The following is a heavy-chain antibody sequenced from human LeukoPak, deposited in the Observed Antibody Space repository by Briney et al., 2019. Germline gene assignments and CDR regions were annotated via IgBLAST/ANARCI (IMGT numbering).Heavy chain of an antibody. CDR1: GFTFSSYS. Sequence: GGSLRLSCAASGFTFSSYSMNWVRQAPGKGLEWVSSISSSSSYIYYADSVKGRFTISRDNAKNSLYLQMNSLRAEDTAVYYCARGLYYYDSSGDHGMDVWGQGTTVTVSS. CDR3: ARGLYYYDSSGDHGMDV. J-gene: IGHJ6*02. CDR2: ISSSSSYI. D-gene: IGHD3-22*01. V-gene: IGHV3-21*01.